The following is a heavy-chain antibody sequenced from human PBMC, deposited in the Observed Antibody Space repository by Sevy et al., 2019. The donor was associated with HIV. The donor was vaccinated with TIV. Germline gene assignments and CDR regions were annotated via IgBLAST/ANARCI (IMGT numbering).Heavy chain of an antibody. CDR1: GGSISSGDYY. J-gene: IGHJ4*02. D-gene: IGHD1-26*01. CDR3: ARESQSNIVGATTFVY. V-gene: IGHV4-30-4*01. Sequence: SETLSLTCTVSGGSISSGDYYWSWIRQPPGKGLEWIGYIYYSGSTYYNPSLKSRVTISVDTSKNQFSLKLSSVTAADTAVYYCARESQSNIVGATTFVYWGQGTLVTVSS. CDR2: IYYSGST.